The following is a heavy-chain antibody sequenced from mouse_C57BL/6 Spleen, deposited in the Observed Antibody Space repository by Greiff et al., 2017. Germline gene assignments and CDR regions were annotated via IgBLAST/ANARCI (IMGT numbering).Heavy chain of an antibody. J-gene: IGHJ4*01. CDR1: GFTFSSYA. Sequence: EVKLMESGEGLVKPGGSLKLSCAASGFTFSSYAMSWVRQTPEKRLEWVAYISSGGDYIYYADTVKGRFTISRYNARNTLYLQMSSLKSEDTAMYYCTREDYYSNPYAMDYWGQGTSVTVSS. CDR2: ISSGGDYI. CDR3: TREDYYSNPYAMDY. D-gene: IGHD2-5*01. V-gene: IGHV5-9-1*02.